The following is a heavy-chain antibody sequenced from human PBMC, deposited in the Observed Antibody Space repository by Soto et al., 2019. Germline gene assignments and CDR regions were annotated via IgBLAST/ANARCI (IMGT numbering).Heavy chain of an antibody. CDR1: GGSISSGGYS. Sequence: PSETLSLTCAVSGGSISSGGYSWTWIRQPPGKGLEWVGHTYHTGTAYYSPSLKSRVTISVDTSKNHFSLRLISVTAADTAIYFCAREGNLGRWLQPLDFWGQGTLVTVSS. CDR2: TYHTGTA. D-gene: IGHD5-12*01. J-gene: IGHJ4*02. V-gene: IGHV4-30-2*01. CDR3: AREGNLGRWLQPLDF.